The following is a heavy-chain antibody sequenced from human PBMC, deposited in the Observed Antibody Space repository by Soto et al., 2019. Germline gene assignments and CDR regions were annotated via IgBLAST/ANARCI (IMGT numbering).Heavy chain of an antibody. CDR1: GYTFTGYY. J-gene: IGHJ6*01. CDR2: INPNSGGT. V-gene: IGHV1-2*04. CDR3: ARGEEAYYYGMDV. Sequence: QVQLVQSGAEVKKPGASVKVSCKASGYTFTGYYMHWVRQAPGQGLEWMGWINPNSGGTNYAQKFQGWVTMTRDTSISTDYMELSRLRYEATAVYYCARGEEAYYYGMDVWGQGTTVTVSS.